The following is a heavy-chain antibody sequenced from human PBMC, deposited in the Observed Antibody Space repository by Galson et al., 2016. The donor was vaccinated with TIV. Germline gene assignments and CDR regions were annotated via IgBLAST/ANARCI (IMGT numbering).Heavy chain of an antibody. CDR2: INGGNGNT. J-gene: IGHJ4*02. V-gene: IGHV1-3*01. Sequence: SVKVSCKASGYIFTNYPMHWVRQAPGQSLEWMGWINGGNGNTKYSQRFQGRVTITSDTSASTAYMELSSLRSEDSAVYYCARPPYCGGDCYKYDSWGQGNLVTVSS. CDR3: ARPPYCGGDCYKYDS. CDR1: GYIFTNYP. D-gene: IGHD2-21*01.